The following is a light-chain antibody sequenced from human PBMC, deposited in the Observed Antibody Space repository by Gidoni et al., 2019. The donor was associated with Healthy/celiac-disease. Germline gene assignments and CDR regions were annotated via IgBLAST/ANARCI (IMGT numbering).Light chain of an antibody. CDR1: QSLLHSNGYNY. Sequence: DIVMTQSPLSLPLTPGEPASISCRSSQSLLHSNGYNYLDWYLQKPGQSPQLLIYLGSNRASGVPDRFSGSGSGTDFALKISRVEAEDVGVYYCMQALQTPYTFGQGTKLEI. V-gene: IGKV2-28*01. CDR3: MQALQTPYT. J-gene: IGKJ2*01. CDR2: LGS.